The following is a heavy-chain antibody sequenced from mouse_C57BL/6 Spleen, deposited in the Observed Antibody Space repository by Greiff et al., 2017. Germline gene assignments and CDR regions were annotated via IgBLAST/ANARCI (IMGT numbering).Heavy chain of an antibody. CDR1: GFTFPDYY. Sequence: EVHLVESGGGLVQPGGSLSLSCAASGFTFPDYYMSWVRQPPGKALAWLGFIRNKANGYTTEYSASVQGRFTISRDNSQSILYLQMYALRTENSATYYCARFTTVGDYWGQGTTRTVSS. CDR3: ARFTTVGDY. V-gene: IGHV7-3*01. CDR2: IRNKANGYTT. J-gene: IGHJ2*01. D-gene: IGHD1-1*01.